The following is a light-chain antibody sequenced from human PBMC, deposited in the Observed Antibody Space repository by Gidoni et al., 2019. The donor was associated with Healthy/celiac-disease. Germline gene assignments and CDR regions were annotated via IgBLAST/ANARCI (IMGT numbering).Light chain of an antibody. J-gene: IGLJ2*01. CDR3: QSYDSSRSGRRV. CDR2: GNS. Sequence: QSVLTQPPSLSGAPGPVVTISCTGSSSNIGAGYDVHWYQQLPGTAPKLLIYGNSNRPSGVPDRFSGSKSGTSASLAITGLQAEDEADYYCQSYDSSRSGRRVFGGGTKLTVL. V-gene: IGLV1-40*01. CDR1: SSNIGAGYD.